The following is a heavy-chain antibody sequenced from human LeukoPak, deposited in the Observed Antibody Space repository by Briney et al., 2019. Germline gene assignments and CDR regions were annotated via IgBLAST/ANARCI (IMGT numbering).Heavy chain of an antibody. CDR1: GFTFSTYW. V-gene: IGHV3-7*01. Sequence: GGSLRLSCAGSGFTFSTYWMSWVRQAPGKGLEWVANIKQDGSEKYYVDTVKGRFTISRDNAKNSLYLQMNSLRAEDTAVYYCARDGTRDDAFDIWGQGTMVTVSS. D-gene: IGHD1-26*01. J-gene: IGHJ3*02. CDR2: IKQDGSEK. CDR3: ARDGTRDDAFDI.